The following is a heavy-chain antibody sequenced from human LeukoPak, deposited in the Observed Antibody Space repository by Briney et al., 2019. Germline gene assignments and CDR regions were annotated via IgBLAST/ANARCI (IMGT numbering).Heavy chain of an antibody. CDR2: IYYSGST. J-gene: IGHJ4*02. CDR3: ASSSSWRGGYYFDY. CDR1: GGSISSYY. V-gene: IGHV4-59*01. Sequence: SETLSLTCTVSGGSISSYYWSWIRQPPGKGLEWIGYIYYSGSTNYNPSLKSRVTISVDTSKNQFSLKLSSVTAADTAVYYCASSSSWRGGYYFDYWGQGTLVTVSS. D-gene: IGHD6-6*01.